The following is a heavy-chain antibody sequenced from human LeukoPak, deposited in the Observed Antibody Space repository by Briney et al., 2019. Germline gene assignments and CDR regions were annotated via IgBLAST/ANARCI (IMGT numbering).Heavy chain of an antibody. V-gene: IGHV4-38-2*01. Sequence: SETLSLTCAVSGYAITSGYYWRWIRPTPEKGMEWIGNVFHSGKTYYNSSLKSRITLLVDTSANHFSLKLSSVTAADTAVYYCARVDGGWFDPWGQGTLVTVSS. CDR2: VFHSGKT. D-gene: IGHD3-3*01. CDR1: GYAITSGYY. CDR3: ARVDGGWFDP. J-gene: IGHJ5*02.